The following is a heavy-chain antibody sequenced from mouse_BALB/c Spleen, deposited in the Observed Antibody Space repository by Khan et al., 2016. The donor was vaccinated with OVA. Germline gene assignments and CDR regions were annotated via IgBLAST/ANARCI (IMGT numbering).Heavy chain of an antibody. J-gene: IGHJ4*01. CDR3: AKFDGIFYAVDY. D-gene: IGHD2-3*01. Sequence: VQLQESGPGLVAPSQSLSITCTVSGFSLISYGVNWVRQPPGKGLEWLGVIWGDGNTNYHSALKSRLSISKDNSKSQVFLKLNSLQTDDTATYYCAKFDGIFYAVDYWGQGTSVTVSS. V-gene: IGHV2-3*01. CDR1: GFSLISYG. CDR2: IWGDGNT.